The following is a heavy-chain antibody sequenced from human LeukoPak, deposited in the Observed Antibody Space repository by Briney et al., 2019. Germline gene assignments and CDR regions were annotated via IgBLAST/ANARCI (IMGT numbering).Heavy chain of an antibody. J-gene: IGHJ4*02. CDR3: ARSNSWRYFDY. CDR2: ISSSSSYI. D-gene: IGHD2-2*01. Sequence: GGSLRLSCAASEFTFSSYSMNWVRQAPGKGLEWVSSISSSSSYIYYADSVKGRFTISRDNAKNSLYLQMNSLRAEDTAVYYCARSNSWRYFDYWGQGTLVTVSS. CDR1: EFTFSSYS. V-gene: IGHV3-21*01.